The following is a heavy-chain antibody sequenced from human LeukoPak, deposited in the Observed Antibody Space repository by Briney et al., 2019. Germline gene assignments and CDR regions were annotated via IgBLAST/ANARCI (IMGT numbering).Heavy chain of an antibody. D-gene: IGHD5-18*01. J-gene: IGHJ4*02. CDR2: IYYSGST. Sequence: SETLSLTCTVSGGSISSYYWSWIRQPPGKGLEWIGYIYYSGSTNYNPSLKSRVTISVDTSKNQFSLKLSSVTAADTAVYYCARAMVKRPYGIDHWGQGTLVTVSS. CDR1: GGSISSYY. V-gene: IGHV4-59*01. CDR3: ARAMVKRPYGIDH.